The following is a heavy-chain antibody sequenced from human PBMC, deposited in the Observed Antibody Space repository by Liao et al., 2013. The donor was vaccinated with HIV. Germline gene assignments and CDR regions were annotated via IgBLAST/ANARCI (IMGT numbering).Heavy chain of an antibody. J-gene: IGHJ3*01. V-gene: IGHV4-61*02. CDR3: ARANYYDSDNDYWDAFDF. Sequence: QVQLQESGPGLVKPSETLSLTCAVSGVSIRSSDDYWGWLRQPAGKGLEWPWAYLCQWEHEIQPRLQSRVTMSVDTSKNQFSLKLNSVTAADTATYYCARANYYDSDNDYWDAFDFWAKGQWSSSLQ. CDR1: GVSIRSSDDY. D-gene: IGHD3-22*01. CDR2: LCQWEH.